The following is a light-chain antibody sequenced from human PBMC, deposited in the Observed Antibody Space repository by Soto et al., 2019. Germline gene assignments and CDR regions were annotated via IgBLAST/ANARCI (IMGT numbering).Light chain of an antibody. Sequence: QSALTQPPSVSGSPGQSVTISCSGTIDDVTAYYRVSWYQQTPGTAPKLMIYDVSNRPSGVPDRFSGSRSGNTASLTISGLQAEDEGDYYCSVYTRTSTYVFGTGTKVIVL. CDR1: IDDVTAYYR. V-gene: IGLV2-18*01. CDR3: SVYTRTSTYV. CDR2: DVS. J-gene: IGLJ1*01.